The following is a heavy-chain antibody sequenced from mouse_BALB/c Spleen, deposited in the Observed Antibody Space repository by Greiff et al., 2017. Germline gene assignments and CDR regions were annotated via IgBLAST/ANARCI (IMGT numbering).Heavy chain of an antibody. CDR2: ISYSGST. D-gene: IGHD1-1*01. CDR3: ARSAYYGSRAWFAY. CDR1: GYSITSDYA. J-gene: IGHJ3*01. Sequence: EVQLQESGPGLVKPSQSLSLTCTVTGYSITSDYAWNWIRQFPGNKLEWMGYISYSGSTSYNPSLKSRISITRDTSKNQFFLQLNSVTTEDTATYYCARSAYYGSRAWFAYWGQGTLVTVSA. V-gene: IGHV3-2*02.